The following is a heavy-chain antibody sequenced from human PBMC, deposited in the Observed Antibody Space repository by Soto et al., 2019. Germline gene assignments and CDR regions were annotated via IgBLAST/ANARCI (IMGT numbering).Heavy chain of an antibody. CDR2: IFYSGIT. V-gene: IGHV4-39*01. Sequence: SETLSLTCIVSGASISSSNYYWGWIRQPPGKGLEWVGSIFYSGITNYNTSLKSRVTISVDTSKNQFSLNLRSVTAADTAVYYCARHRGGLGLNWGQGTLVTVSS. D-gene: IGHD2-15*01. CDR3: ARHRGGLGLN. CDR1: GASISSSNYY. J-gene: IGHJ4*02.